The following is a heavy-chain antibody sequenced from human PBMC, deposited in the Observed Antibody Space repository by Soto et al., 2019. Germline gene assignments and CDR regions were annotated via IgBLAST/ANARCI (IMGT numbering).Heavy chain of an antibody. V-gene: IGHV3-48*02. CDR2: ITSSSSAI. CDR1: GFTFSSYT. Sequence: PGGSLRLSCAASGFTFSSYTMNWVRQAPGKGLEWVSYITSSSSAIYYADSVKGRFTISRDNAKNSLYLQMNSLRDEDTAVYYCARSLDCSGGSCYGLGYWGQGTLVTVSS. D-gene: IGHD2-15*01. CDR3: ARSLDCSGGSCYGLGY. J-gene: IGHJ4*02.